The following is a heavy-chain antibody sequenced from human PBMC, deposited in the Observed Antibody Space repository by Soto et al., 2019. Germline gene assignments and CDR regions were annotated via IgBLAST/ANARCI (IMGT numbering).Heavy chain of an antibody. J-gene: IGHJ4*02. D-gene: IGHD3-10*01. CDR2: MWSNGVSE. V-gene: IGHV3-33*01. CDR3: ARGKGSRNTGDSFDY. CDR1: GFIFNNFG. Sequence: PGGSLRLSCAASGFIFNNFGMHWVRQAPGKGLEWVAVMWSNGVSESNTDSVKGRITISRDSSKNTLYLELNTLTVEDTALYFCARGKGSRNTGDSFDYWGPGTLVTVSS.